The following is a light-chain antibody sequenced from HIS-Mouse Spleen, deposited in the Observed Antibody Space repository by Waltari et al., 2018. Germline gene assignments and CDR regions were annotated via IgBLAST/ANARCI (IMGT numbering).Light chain of an antibody. CDR2: EVS. J-gene: IGLJ1*01. CDR3: SSYTSSSTF. V-gene: IGLV2-14*01. Sequence: QSALTQPASVSGSPGQSIPISCTGTRSAVGGYHYVSWYQQHPGKAPKLMIYEVSNRPSGVSNRFSGSKSGNTASLTISGLQAEDEADYYCSSYTSSSTFFGTGTKVTVL. CDR1: RSAVGGYHY.